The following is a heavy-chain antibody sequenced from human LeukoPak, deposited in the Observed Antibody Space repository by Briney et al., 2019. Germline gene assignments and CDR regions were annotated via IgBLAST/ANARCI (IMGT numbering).Heavy chain of an antibody. D-gene: IGHD2-8*01. CDR3: ARGGVSDPIDY. J-gene: IGHJ4*02. V-gene: IGHV4-34*01. CDR2: INHSGST. CDR1: GGSFSGYY. Sequence: SETLSLTCAVYGGSFSGYYWSWIRQPPGKGLEWIGEINHSGSTNYNPSLKSRVTISVDTSKNQFSLKLSSVTAADTAVYYCARGGVSDPIDYWGQGTLVTVSS.